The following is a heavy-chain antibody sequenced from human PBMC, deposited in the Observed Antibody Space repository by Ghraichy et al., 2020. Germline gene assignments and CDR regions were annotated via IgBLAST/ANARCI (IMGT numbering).Heavy chain of an antibody. CDR1: GGSFSGYY. D-gene: IGHD5-24*01. Sequence: SETLSLTCAVYGGSFSGYYWNWILQPPGKGLEWIGEINHSGSTNYNPSLKSRVTISVDTSKNQFSLKLRSVTAADTAVYYCAREAVEASNYVGYWGQGNLVTVSS. CDR3: AREAVEASNYVGY. J-gene: IGHJ4*02. CDR2: INHSGST. V-gene: IGHV4-34*01.